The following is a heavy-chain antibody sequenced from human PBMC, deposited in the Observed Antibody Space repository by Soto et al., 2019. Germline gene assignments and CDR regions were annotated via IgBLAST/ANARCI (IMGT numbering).Heavy chain of an antibody. CDR2: IYYSGST. Sequence: SETLSLTCTVSGGSISSYYWSWIRQPPGKGLEWIGYIYYSGSTNYNPSLKSRVTISVDTSKNQFSLKLSSVTAADTAVYYCARRVNDFWSGSPGIRFDPWGQGTLVTVSS. D-gene: IGHD3-3*01. V-gene: IGHV4-59*08. CDR3: ARRVNDFWSGSPGIRFDP. CDR1: GGSISSYY. J-gene: IGHJ5*02.